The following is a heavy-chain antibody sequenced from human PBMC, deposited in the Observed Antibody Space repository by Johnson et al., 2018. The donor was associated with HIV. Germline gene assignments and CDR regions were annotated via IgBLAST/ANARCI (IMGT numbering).Heavy chain of an antibody. V-gene: IGHV3-30*04. Sequence: QVPLVEPLGGVVQPGRSLRLSCAALGFTFSSYAMHWVRQAPAKGLEWVAVISYDGSDKYYAASVKGRFTISRDSSKNTLYLQMNSLKTEDTAVYYCTRGPMNPGLDAFHIWGQGTMVTVSS. CDR3: TRGPMNPGLDAFHI. CDR2: ISYDGSDK. CDR1: GFTFSSYA. D-gene: IGHD3-22*01. J-gene: IGHJ3*02.